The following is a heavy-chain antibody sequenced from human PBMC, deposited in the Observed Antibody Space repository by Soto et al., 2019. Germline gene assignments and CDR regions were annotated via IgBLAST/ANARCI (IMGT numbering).Heavy chain of an antibody. CDR1: GFTFSNAW. CDR3: PPGGRLRVHY. J-gene: IGHJ4*02. CDR2: IKSKTDGGTT. Sequence: EVQLVESGGGLVKPGGSLRLSCAASGFTFSNAWMNWVRQAPGKGLEWVGRIKSKTDGGTTDYAAPVKGRFTISRDDSNHTLYLHMNSLKPDDTAVYYCPPGGRLRVHYWRQGTLVTVSS. V-gene: IGHV3-15*07. D-gene: IGHD2-8*01.